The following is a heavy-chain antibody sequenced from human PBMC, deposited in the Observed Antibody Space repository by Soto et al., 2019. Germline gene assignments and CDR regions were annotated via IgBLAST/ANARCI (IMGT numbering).Heavy chain of an antibody. CDR2: IYHSGST. Sequence: SETLSLTCAVSGYSISSGYYWGWIRQPPGKGLEWIGSIYHSGSTYYNPSLKSRVTISVDTSKNQFSLKLSSVTAADTAVYYCARDTFGGSYAYFDYWGQGTLVTVSS. J-gene: IGHJ4*02. CDR3: ARDTFGGSYAYFDY. D-gene: IGHD1-26*01. V-gene: IGHV4-38-2*02. CDR1: GYSISSGYY.